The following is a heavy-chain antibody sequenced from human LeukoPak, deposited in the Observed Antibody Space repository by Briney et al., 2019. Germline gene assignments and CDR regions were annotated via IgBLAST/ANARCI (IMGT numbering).Heavy chain of an antibody. CDR1: GGSVSSGSYY. CDR3: ARANKRGYSYGYRGMDV. Sequence: ASETLSLTCSVSGGSVSSGSYYWSWIRQPPGKGLEWIGEINHSGSTNYNPSLKSRVTISVDTSKNQFSLKLSSVTAADTAVYYCARANKRGYSYGYRGMDVWGKGTTVTVSS. D-gene: IGHD5-18*01. CDR2: INHSGST. J-gene: IGHJ6*04. V-gene: IGHV4-39*07.